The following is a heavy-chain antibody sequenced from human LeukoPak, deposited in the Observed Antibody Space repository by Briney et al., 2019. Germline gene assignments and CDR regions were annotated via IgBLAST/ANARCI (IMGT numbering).Heavy chain of an antibody. CDR2: INHSGST. V-gene: IGHV4-34*01. D-gene: IGHD2-15*01. J-gene: IGHJ6*04. CDR1: GGSFSGYY. Sequence: SETLSLTCAVYGGSFSGYYWSWIRQPPGKGLEWIGEINHSGSTNYNPSLKSRVTISVDTFKNQFSLKLSSVTAADTAVYYCARGRVVVVAATRYYYYGMDVWGKGTTVTVSS. CDR3: ARGRVVVVAATRYYYYGMDV.